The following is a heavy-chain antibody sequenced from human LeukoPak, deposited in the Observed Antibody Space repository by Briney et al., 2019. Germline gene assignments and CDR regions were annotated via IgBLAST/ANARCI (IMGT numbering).Heavy chain of an antibody. V-gene: IGHV3-7*03. J-gene: IGHJ4*02. CDR2: IKQDGSEK. Sequence: GGSLRLSCAASGFTFSSYAMSWVRQAPGKGLEWVANIKQDGSEKYYVDSVKGRFTISRDNSKNTLYLQMNSLRAEDTAIYYCAKDVDYGDYVVYWGQGTLVTVSS. CDR1: GFTFSSYA. CDR3: AKDVDYGDYVVY. D-gene: IGHD4-17*01.